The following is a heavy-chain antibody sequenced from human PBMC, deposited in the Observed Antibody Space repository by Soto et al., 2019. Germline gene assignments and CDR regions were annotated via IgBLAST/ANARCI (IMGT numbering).Heavy chain of an antibody. CDR2: IIPILGIA. CDR1: GGTFSTYT. J-gene: IGHJ5*02. V-gene: IGHV1-69*02. Sequence: SVKVSCKASGGTFSTYTITWVRQAPGQGLEWMGRIIPILGIANYAQKFQGRVTITADKSTSTAYMELSSLRSEDTAVYYCARGYYDSSGSRNLWGQGTLVTV. CDR3: ARGYYDSSGSRNL. D-gene: IGHD3-22*01.